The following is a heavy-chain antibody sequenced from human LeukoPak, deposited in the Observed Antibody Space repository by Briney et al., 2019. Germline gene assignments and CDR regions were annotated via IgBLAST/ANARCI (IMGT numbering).Heavy chain of an antibody. Sequence: VASVKVSCKASGYTFTSDAINWVQQAPGQGLEWMGWISAYNGNTNYAQKLQGRVTMTTDTSTSTAYMELRSLRSDDTAVYYCARVPLDYYDRGRLFDDWGQGTLVTVSS. CDR1: GYTFTSDA. CDR2: ISAYNGNT. D-gene: IGHD3-22*01. CDR3: ARVPLDYYDRGRLFDD. J-gene: IGHJ4*02. V-gene: IGHV1-18*01.